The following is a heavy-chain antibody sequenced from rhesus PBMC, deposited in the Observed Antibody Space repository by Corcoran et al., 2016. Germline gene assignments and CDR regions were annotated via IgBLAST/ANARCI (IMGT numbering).Heavy chain of an antibody. CDR2: ISNTVKTI. V-gene: IGHV3-7*01. CDR1: GFTFGDYA. Sequence: EAQLVESGGGLVQPGGSLRLSCAASGFTFGDYAMHWVRQAPGKGLEWGSTISNTVKTIDYVDFATGRFTVSRDNAKNSLSLQMNSLRAEDTAVYYCVIDDYGRDWGQGVLVSVSS. D-gene: IGHD4-29*01. CDR3: VIDDYGRD. J-gene: IGHJ4*01.